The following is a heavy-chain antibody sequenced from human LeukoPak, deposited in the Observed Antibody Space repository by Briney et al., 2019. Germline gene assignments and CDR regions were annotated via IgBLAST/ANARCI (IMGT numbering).Heavy chain of an antibody. CDR1: GGSISSYY. CDR2: IYYSGST. CDR3: ARDHGLAIGAWGDAFDI. J-gene: IGHJ3*02. D-gene: IGHD4/OR15-4a*01. Sequence: SETLSLTCTVSGGSISSYYWSWIRQPPGRGLEWIGFIYYSGSTNYNPSLKSRVTISVDTSKNQFSLRLTSVTAADTAMYYCARDHGLAIGAWGDAFDIWGRGTTVTVSS. V-gene: IGHV4-59*01.